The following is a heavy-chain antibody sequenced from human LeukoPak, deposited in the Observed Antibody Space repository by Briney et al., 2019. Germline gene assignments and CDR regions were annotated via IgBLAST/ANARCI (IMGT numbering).Heavy chain of an antibody. CDR3: AKDLWFGELSIPSPPLLGY. V-gene: IGHV3-64*01. D-gene: IGHD3-10*01. Sequence: GGSLRLSCAASGFTFSSYAMHWVRQAPGKGLEYVSAISSNGGSTYYANSVKGRFTISRDNSKNTLYLQMNSLRAEDTAVYYCAKDLWFGELSIPSPPLLGYWGQGTLVTVSS. CDR2: ISSNGGST. J-gene: IGHJ4*02. CDR1: GFTFSSYA.